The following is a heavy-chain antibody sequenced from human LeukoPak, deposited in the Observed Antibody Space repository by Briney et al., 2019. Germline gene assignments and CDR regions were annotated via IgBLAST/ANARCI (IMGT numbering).Heavy chain of an antibody. CDR1: GYTFTGYY. CDR2: INPNSGGT. J-gene: IGHJ4*02. D-gene: IGHD6-13*01. V-gene: IGHV1-2*02. CDR3: ASSLVAAGGFDY. Sequence: ASVKVSCKASGYTFTGYYIHWVRQAPGQGLEWMGWINPNSGGTDYTQKFQGRVTLTRDTSISTAYMELSRLRSDDTAVYYCASSLVAAGGFDYWGQGTLVTVSS.